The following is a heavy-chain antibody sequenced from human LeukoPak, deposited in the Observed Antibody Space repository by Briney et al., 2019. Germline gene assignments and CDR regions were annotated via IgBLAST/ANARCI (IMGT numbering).Heavy chain of an antibody. V-gene: IGHV3-7*01. Sequence: PGGSLRLSCVASGFTSSHYWMSWVRQAPGKGLEWVANIKEDGSIEDYADSVKGRFTVSRDNAKNSLYLEMNSLRVEDTAVYYCVSQQVAPPWGQGTLVTVSS. CDR3: VSQQVAPP. D-gene: IGHD5-12*01. CDR2: IKEDGSIE. J-gene: IGHJ5*02. CDR1: GFTSSHYW.